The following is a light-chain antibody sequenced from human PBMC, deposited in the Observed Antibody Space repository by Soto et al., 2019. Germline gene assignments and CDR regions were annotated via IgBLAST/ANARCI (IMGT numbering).Light chain of an antibody. V-gene: IGKV1-5*01. J-gene: IGKJ1*01. Sequence: DIQMTQSPPTLSASVGDRVTITCRTSQSIRHYLAWYQQMPGKAPKLLIYGASTLQGGVPSRFSGSGSGTEFTLTISSLQPDDFGTYFCQHHNSYSQTFGQGTKV. CDR3: QHHNSYSQT. CDR2: GAS. CDR1: QSIRHY.